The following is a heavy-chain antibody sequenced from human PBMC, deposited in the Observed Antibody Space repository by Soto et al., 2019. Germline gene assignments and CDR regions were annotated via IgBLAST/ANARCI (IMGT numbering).Heavy chain of an antibody. D-gene: IGHD2-8*02. V-gene: IGHV4-34*01. CDR3: ARDKITGLFDY. CDR1: GGSFSGYY. Sequence: QVQLQQWGAGLLKPSETLSLTCAVYGGSFSGYYWTWIRQPPGTGLEWIGEINHSGSTNYNPSLRSRGTISVDPSKNQCSLKLTSVTAADAAVYYCARDKITGLFDYWGQGTLVTVSS. J-gene: IGHJ4*02. CDR2: INHSGST.